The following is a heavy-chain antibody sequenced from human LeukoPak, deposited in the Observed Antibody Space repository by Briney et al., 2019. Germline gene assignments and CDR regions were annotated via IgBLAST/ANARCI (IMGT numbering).Heavy chain of an antibody. J-gene: IGHJ4*02. CDR2: IYPGDSDT. V-gene: IGHV5-51*01. D-gene: IGHD3-10*01. Sequence: GESLKISCKGSGYSFTSYWIGWVRQMPGKGLEWMGIIYPGDSDTRYSPSFQGQATISADKSISTAYLQWSSLKASDTAMYYCARQITMVRGVIILDYWGQGTLVTVSS. CDR3: ARQITMVRGVIILDY. CDR1: GYSFTSYW.